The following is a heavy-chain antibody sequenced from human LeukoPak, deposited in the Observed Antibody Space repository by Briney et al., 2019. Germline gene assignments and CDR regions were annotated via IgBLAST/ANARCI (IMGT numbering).Heavy chain of an antibody. CDR1: GFTFSSYG. CDR3: ARDLSPATVTSYDVFDI. D-gene: IGHD4-17*01. J-gene: IGHJ3*02. V-gene: IGHV3-7*03. Sequence: GGSLRLSCAASGFTFSSYGFHWVRQAPGKGLEWVANIMQDGTKREYVDSVKGRFTISRDNAKNSLYLQMNSLRAEDTAMYYCARDLSPATVTSYDVFDIWGQGTKVTVSS. CDR2: IMQDGTKR.